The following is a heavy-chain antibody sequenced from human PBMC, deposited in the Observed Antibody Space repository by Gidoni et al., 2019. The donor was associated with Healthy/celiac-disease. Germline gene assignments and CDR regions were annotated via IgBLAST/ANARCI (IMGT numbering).Heavy chain of an antibody. V-gene: IGHV3-48*02. CDR3: ARDGPLPYCSSTSCYKSEDYYYGMDV. D-gene: IGHD2-2*02. CDR1: GFTLRSYS. CDR2: ISSSSSTI. J-gene: IGHJ6*02. Sequence: EVQLVESGGGLVQPGGSLRPSCAASGFTLRSYSMNWVRQAPGKGLGWGSYISSSSSTIYYADSVKGRFTISRDNAKNSLYLQMNSLRDEDTAVYYCARDGPLPYCSSTSCYKSEDYYYGMDVWGQGTTVTVSS.